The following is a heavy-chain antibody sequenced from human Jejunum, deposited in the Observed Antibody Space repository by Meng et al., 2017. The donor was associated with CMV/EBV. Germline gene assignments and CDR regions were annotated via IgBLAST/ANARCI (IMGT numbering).Heavy chain of an antibody. CDR2: INPNSGDT. CDR3: ARGGYDFWSAKSPFDY. V-gene: IGHV1-2*02. D-gene: IGHD3-3*01. Sequence: YAVTGYYMNWVGQAPGQGLEWMAWINPNSGDTKYAQIFQGRITMTRETSISAVYMELSSLPSDDTDVYYCARGGYDFWSAKSPFDYWGQGTLVTVSS. CDR1: YAVTGYY. J-gene: IGHJ4*02.